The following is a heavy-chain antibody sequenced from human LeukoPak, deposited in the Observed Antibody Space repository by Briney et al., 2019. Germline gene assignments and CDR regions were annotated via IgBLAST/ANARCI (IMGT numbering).Heavy chain of an antibody. V-gene: IGHV1-24*01. J-gene: IGHJ4*02. D-gene: IGHD2-2*01. CDR3: ATAEGYCSSTSCYGDYYFDY. CDR2: FDPEDGET. Sequence: ASVKVSCKVSGYTLTELSMHWVRQAPGEGLEWMGGFDPEDGETIYAQKLQGRVTMTEDTSTDTAYMELSSLRSEDTAEYYCATAEGYCSSTSCYGDYYFDYWGQGTLVTVSS. CDR1: GYTLTELS.